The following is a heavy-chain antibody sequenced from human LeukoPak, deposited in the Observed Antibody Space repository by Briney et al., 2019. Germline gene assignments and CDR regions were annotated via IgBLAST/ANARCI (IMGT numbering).Heavy chain of an antibody. D-gene: IGHD5-24*01. Sequence: SETLSLTCAVYGGSFSGYYWSWIRQPPGKGLEWIGEIHHSGNTNYNPSLESRVTISVDTSKNQFSLKLSSVTAADTAVYYCARSRGWLQSHPLGYWGQGTRVTVSS. J-gene: IGHJ4*02. CDR1: GGSFSGYY. V-gene: IGHV4-34*01. CDR2: IHHSGNT. CDR3: ARSRGWLQSHPLGY.